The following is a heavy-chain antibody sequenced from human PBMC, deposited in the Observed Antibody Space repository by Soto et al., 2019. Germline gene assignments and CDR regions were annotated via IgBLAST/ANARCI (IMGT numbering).Heavy chain of an antibody. CDR1: GGSISGSGYY. CDR3: VRGGRYYMQETYYFDY. Sequence: SETLSLTCTVSGGSISGSGYYWGWIRQPPGKGLEWIGSIYYSGDTYFYPSLRSRVTISVDTSKNQFSLKLSSVTAADTAMYYCVRGGRYYMQETYYFDYWGQGTLVTVSS. D-gene: IGHD3-10*01. V-gene: IGHV4-39*01. CDR2: IYYSGDT. J-gene: IGHJ4*02.